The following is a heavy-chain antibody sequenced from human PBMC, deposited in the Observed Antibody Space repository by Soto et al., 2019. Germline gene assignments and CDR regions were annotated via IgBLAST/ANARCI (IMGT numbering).Heavy chain of an antibody. Sequence: EVQLLESGGGLVQPGGSLRLSCAASGFTFSSYAMSWVRQAPGKGLEWVSTISGSGGSTYYADSVKGRFTISRDNSKDTLYLQMNNLRAEDTAVYYCAKESNFYSLYTHYYYYGMDVWGQGTAVTVSS. CDR1: GFTFSSYA. J-gene: IGHJ6*02. CDR2: ISGSGGST. V-gene: IGHV3-23*01. D-gene: IGHD3-9*01. CDR3: AKESNFYSLYTHYYYYGMDV.